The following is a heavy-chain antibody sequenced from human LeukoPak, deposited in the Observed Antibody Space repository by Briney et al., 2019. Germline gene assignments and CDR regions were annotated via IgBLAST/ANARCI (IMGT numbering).Heavy chain of an antibody. D-gene: IGHD7-27*01. J-gene: IGHJ4*02. CDR1: GYTFTSYD. CDR2: MSPNSGDT. CDR3: ARGPPNWGYDY. Sequence: ASVKVSCKASGYTFTSYDFNWVRQATGQRPKWMGWMSPNSGDTGYAQKFQDRVTMTRNTSISTAYMELSSLRSDDTAVYYCARGPPNWGYDYWGPGTLVTASS. V-gene: IGHV1-8*01.